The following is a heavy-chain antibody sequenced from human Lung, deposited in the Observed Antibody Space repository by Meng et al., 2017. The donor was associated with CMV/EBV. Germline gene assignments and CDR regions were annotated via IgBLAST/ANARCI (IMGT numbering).Heavy chain of an antibody. CDR3: ARDDCRGGYCSSTSYYYGMDV. D-gene: IGHD2-2*01. J-gene: IGHJ6*02. Sequence: GGSLRLXCAASGFTFSTYSMNWVRQAPGKGLEWVSSITSSSSYNYYADSVTGRFTISRDNTKNSLYLQMNSLRAEETAVYFCARDDCRGGYCSSTSYYYGMDVWGQGTTVTVSS. V-gene: IGHV3-21*01. CDR2: ITSSSSYN. CDR1: GFTFSTYS.